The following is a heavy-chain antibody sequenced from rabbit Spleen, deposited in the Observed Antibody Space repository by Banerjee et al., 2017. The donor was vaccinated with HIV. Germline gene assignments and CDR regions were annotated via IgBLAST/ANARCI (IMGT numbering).Heavy chain of an antibody. CDR2: IAGSSTGFT. Sequence: QSLEESGGDLVKPGASLTLTCTASGFTFSRCYMCWVRQAPGKGLEWISCIAGSSTGFTYSATWAKGRFTCSRTSSTTVTLRMTSLTAADRAAYFCARDLVGVIGWNFYLWGQGTLVTVS. CDR1: GFTFSRCY. V-gene: IGHV1S40*01. J-gene: IGHJ3*01. D-gene: IGHD1-1*01. CDR3: ARDLVGVIGWNFYL.